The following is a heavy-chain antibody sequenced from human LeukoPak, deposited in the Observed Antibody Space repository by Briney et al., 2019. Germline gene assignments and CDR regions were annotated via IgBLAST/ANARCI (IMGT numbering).Heavy chain of an antibody. J-gene: IGHJ4*02. CDR1: GGTFSNYT. CDR2: IIPILGIA. Sequence: SVKVSCKASGGTFSNYTISWVRQAPGQGLEWMGRIIPILGIANYAQKFQGRVTITADKSTSTAYMELSSLRSDDTAVYYCARAFLCSSTSCYTAYFGYWGQGTLVTVSS. D-gene: IGHD2-2*02. CDR3: ARAFLCSSTSCYTAYFGY. V-gene: IGHV1-69*02.